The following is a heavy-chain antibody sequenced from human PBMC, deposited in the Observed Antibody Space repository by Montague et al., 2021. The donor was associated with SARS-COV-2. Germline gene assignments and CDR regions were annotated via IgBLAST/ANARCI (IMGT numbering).Heavy chain of an antibody. CDR2: LHKKST. CDR3: ARATLGITMIVVVMTAIDYYLED. Sequence: SETLSLTCTVSGVVVLRRSSEEHTSQPQSLAYFVCRLLHKKSTNYNPSLKSRLTISLDTSKNQFSLKLSSVTAAATAVYYCARATLGITMIVVVMTAIDYYLEDGGKGNLVTVYS. J-gene: IGHJ4*02. D-gene: IGHD3-22*01. CDR1: GVVVLRRSS. V-gene: IGHV4-34*12.